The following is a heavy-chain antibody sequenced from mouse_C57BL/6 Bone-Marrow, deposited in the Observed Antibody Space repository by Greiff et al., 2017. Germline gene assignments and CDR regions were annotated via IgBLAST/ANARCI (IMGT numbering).Heavy chain of an antibody. Sequence: VHVKQSGPELVKPGASVKISCKASGYSFTGYYMNWVKQSPEKSLEWIGEINPSTGGTTYNQKFKAKATLTVDKSSSTAYMQLKSLTSEDSAVYYCASSERFAYWGQGTLVTVSA. D-gene: IGHD3-2*02. J-gene: IGHJ3*01. V-gene: IGHV1-42*01. CDR3: ASSERFAY. CDR1: GYSFTGYY. CDR2: INPSTGGT.